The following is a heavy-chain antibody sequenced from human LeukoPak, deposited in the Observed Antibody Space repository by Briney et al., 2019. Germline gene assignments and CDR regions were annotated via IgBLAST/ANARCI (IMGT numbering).Heavy chain of an antibody. D-gene: IGHD4-17*01. V-gene: IGHV4-59*01. CDR3: ARAVGDYADTDY. J-gene: IGHJ4*02. CDR1: GGSISSYY. CDR2: IYYSGST. Sequence: SETLSLTCTVSGGSISSYYWSWIRQPPGKGLEWIGYIYYSGSTNYNPSLKSRVTISVDTSKNQFSLKLSSVTAADTAVYYCARAVGDYADTDYWGQGTLVTVSS.